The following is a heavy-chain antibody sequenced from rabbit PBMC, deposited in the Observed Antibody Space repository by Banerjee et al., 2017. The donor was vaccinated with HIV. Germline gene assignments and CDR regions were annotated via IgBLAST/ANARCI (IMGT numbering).Heavy chain of an antibody. Sequence: QEQLEESGGDLVQPEGSLTLTCTASGFSFSSSYYMCWVRQAPGKGLEWIACIYAAAGDANTYYASWAKGRFTIFKTSSTTVTLQMTSLTVADTATYFCARGYATTSDYTFDLWGPGTLVTVS. CDR3: ARGYATTSDYTFDL. J-gene: IGHJ4*01. CDR2: IYAAAGDANT. V-gene: IGHV1S45*01. D-gene: IGHD8-1*01. CDR1: GFSFSSSYY.